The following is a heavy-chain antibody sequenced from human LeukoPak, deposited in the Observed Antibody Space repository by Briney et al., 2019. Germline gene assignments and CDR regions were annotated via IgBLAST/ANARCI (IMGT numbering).Heavy chain of an antibody. CDR3: AKAEDGSGALGFDP. CDR1: GFTFSSYG. D-gene: IGHD3-10*01. J-gene: IGHJ5*02. V-gene: IGHV3-30*18. Sequence: PGGSLRLSCAVSGFTFSSYGMHWVRQAPGKGLEWVAVISYDGSNKYYTDSVKGRFTISRDNSKNTLYLQMNSLRAEDTAVYYCAKAEDGSGALGFDPWGQGTLVTVSS. CDR2: ISYDGSNK.